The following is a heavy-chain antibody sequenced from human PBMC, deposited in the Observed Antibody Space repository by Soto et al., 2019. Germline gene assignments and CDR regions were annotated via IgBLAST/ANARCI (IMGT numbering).Heavy chain of an antibody. CDR1: GGTFSSYA. Sequence: SMKVSCNASGGTFSSYAISWVRQAPGQGLEWMGVIIPLFGTANYAQKFQGRVTITADESTSTAYMELSRLRSEDTAVYYCASWGTAMATGYFDXWGQGTLVTVSX. CDR2: IIPLFGTA. J-gene: IGHJ4*02. CDR3: ASWGTAMATGYFDX. V-gene: IGHV1-69*13. D-gene: IGHD5-18*01.